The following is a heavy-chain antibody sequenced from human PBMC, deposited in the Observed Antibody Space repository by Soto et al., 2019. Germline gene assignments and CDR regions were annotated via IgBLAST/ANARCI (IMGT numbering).Heavy chain of an antibody. CDR2: ISSSSSYI. CDR1: GFTFSNYA. V-gene: IGHV3-21*01. J-gene: IGHJ4*02. Sequence: GGSLRLSCAASGFTFSNYAMSWVRQAPGKGLEWVSSISSSSSYIYYADSVKGRFTISRDNAKNSLYLQMNSLRAEDTAVYYCASVRGPCSGGSCYRPRFDYWGQGTLVTVSS. D-gene: IGHD2-15*01. CDR3: ASVRGPCSGGSCYRPRFDY.